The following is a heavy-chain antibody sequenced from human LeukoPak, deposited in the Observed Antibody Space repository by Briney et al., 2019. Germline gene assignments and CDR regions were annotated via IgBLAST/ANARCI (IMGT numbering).Heavy chain of an antibody. J-gene: IGHJ4*02. V-gene: IGHV1-2*02. CDR2: INPNSGGT. D-gene: IGHD3-22*01. CDR1: GYTFTGYY. CDR3: ASPHGYDSSGYSY. Sequence: ASVKVSCKASGYTFTGYYMHWVRQAPGQGLEWMGWINPNSGGTNYAQKFQGRATMTRDTSISTAYMELSRLRSDDTAVYYCASPHGYDSSGYSYWGQGTLVTVSS.